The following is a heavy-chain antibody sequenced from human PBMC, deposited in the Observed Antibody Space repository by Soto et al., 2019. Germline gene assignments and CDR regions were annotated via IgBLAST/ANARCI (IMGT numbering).Heavy chain of an antibody. CDR1: GGTFSRHA. Sequence: QVQLVQSGAEVRKPGSSVKVSCKASGGTFSRHAISWVRQAPGQGLEWMGGIIPIFGKANHAQKFQGRVTIIADESTSTVYMELSSLRSEDTAMYYCARGWRYDSNDYYYAYWGQGPLVIVSS. J-gene: IGHJ4*02. V-gene: IGHV1-69*01. CDR3: ARGWRYDSNDYYYAY. D-gene: IGHD3-22*01. CDR2: IIPIFGKA.